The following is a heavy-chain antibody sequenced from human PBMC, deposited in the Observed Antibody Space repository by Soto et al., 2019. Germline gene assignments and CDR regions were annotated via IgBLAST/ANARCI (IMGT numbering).Heavy chain of an antibody. Sequence: ASETLSLTCTVSGGSISSGGYYWSWIRQHPGKGLEWIGYIYYSGSTYYNPSLKSRVTISVDTSKNQFSLKLSSVTAADTAVYYCARDRSHRRLGYFDYWGQGTLVTVPQ. V-gene: IGHV4-31*03. CDR3: ARDRSHRRLGYFDY. D-gene: IGHD1-26*01. J-gene: IGHJ4*02. CDR2: IYYSGST. CDR1: GGSISSGGYY.